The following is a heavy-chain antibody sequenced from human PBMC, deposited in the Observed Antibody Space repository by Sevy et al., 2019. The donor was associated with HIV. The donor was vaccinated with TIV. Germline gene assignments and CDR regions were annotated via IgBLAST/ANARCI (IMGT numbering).Heavy chain of an antibody. V-gene: IGHV3-23*01. D-gene: IGHD2-8*01. CDR2: FSFGCGQI. CDR3: AREGCTKPHDY. J-gene: IGHJ4*02. CDR1: AFTFSIYS. Sequence: GGSLRLSCAASAFTFSIYSMSWVRQAPGKGLEWVSTFSFGCGQINYADSVKGRFTISRDNSKITLYLQMNSLSAEDTAVYYCAREGCTKPHDYWGQGTLVTVSS.